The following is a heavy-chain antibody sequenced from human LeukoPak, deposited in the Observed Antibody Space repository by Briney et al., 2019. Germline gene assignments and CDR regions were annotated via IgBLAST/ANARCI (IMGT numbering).Heavy chain of an antibody. J-gene: IGHJ4*02. Sequence: GGPLRLSCAASGFTFSSYGMTWVRQAPGKGLEWVSYISSSSSTIYYADSVKGRFTISRDNAKNSLYLQMNSLRAEDTAVYYCARDRNYDGSVYYEDDYFDYWGQGTLVTVSS. CDR1: GFTFSSYG. CDR2: ISSSSSTI. CDR3: ARDRNYDGSVYYEDDYFDY. V-gene: IGHV3-48*01. D-gene: IGHD3-22*01.